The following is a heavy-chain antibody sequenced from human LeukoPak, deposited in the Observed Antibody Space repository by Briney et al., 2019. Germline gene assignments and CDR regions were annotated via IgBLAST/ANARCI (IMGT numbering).Heavy chain of an antibody. V-gene: IGHV3-15*01. CDR2: IKSKTDGGTT. D-gene: IGHD5-12*01. CDR3: ARGPSSSGYGNFDY. CDR1: GFTFSNAW. J-gene: IGHJ4*02. Sequence: TGGSLRLSCAASGFTFSNAWMSWVRQAPGKGLEWVGRIKSKTDGGTTDYAAPVKGRFTISRDNSKNTLYLQMNSLRAEDTAVYYCARGPSSSGYGNFDYWGQGTLVTVSS.